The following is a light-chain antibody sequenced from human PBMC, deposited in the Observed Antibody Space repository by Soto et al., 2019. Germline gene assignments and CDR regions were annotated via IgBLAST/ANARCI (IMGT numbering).Light chain of an antibody. CDR2: EVS. CDR3: SSYTSSSTRV. Sequence: QSVLTQPASLSGSPGRSITISCTGTISDVGGYNYVSWYQQHPGKAPKLMIYEVSNRPSGVSNRLSGSKSGNTASLTISGLQAEDEADYYCSSYTSSSTRVFGTGTKVTVL. J-gene: IGLJ1*01. V-gene: IGLV2-14*01. CDR1: ISDVGGYNY.